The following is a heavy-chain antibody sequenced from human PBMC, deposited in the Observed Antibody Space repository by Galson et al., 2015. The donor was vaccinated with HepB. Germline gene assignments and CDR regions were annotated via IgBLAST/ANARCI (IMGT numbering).Heavy chain of an antibody. V-gene: IGHV1-3*01. J-gene: IGHJ5*02. CDR1: GYTFTSYA. Sequence: SVKVSCKASGYTFTSYAMHWVRQAPGQRLEWMGWINAGNGNTKYSQKFQGRVTITRDTSASTAYMELSSLRSEDTAVYYCARSSYCTNGVCYPRLSFWFDPWGQGTLVTVSS. CDR3: ARSSYCTNGVCYPRLSFWFDP. D-gene: IGHD2-8*01. CDR2: INAGNGNT.